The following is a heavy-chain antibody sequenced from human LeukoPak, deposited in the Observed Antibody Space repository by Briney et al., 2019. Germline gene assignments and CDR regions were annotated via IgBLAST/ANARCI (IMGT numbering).Heavy chain of an antibody. Sequence: SETLSLTCTVSGGSISSYYWSWIRQPPGKGLEWIGYLYYSGSTNYNPSLKSRVTTSVDTSKNQFSLNLRSVTAADTAVYYCARGTTSSRYNWNPDAFDIWGQGTMVTVSS. V-gene: IGHV4-59*01. CDR1: GGSISSYY. CDR3: ARGTTSSRYNWNPDAFDI. CDR2: LYYSGST. J-gene: IGHJ3*02. D-gene: IGHD1-20*01.